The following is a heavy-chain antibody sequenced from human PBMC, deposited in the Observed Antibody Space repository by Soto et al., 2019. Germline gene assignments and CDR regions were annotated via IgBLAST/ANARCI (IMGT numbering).Heavy chain of an antibody. J-gene: IGHJ4*02. CDR1: GFTFDDYA. D-gene: IGHD3-22*01. Sequence: GGSLRLSCAASGFTFDDYAMHWVRQAPGKGLEWVSGISWNSGSIGYADSVKGRFTISRDNAKNSLYLQMNSLRAEDTALYYCAKDTIAEPGGVVVVWGQGTLVTVSS. CDR2: ISWNSGSI. CDR3: AKDTIAEPGGVVVV. V-gene: IGHV3-9*01.